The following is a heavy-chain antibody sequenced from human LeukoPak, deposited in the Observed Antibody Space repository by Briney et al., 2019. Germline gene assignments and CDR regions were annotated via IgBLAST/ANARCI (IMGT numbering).Heavy chain of an antibody. Sequence: GGSLRFSCAAAGFTFCSYGMHWVRQAPGMGLEWMAIIWYDGSIKYYVDSVKGRFTISRDNAKNSLYLQMNSLRAEDTAVYYCAREVLGSYRNIYYGMDVWGQGTTVTVSS. CDR3: AREVLGSYRNIYYGMDV. V-gene: IGHV3-33*01. CDR2: IWYDGSIK. J-gene: IGHJ6*02. D-gene: IGHD3-16*02. CDR1: GFTFCSYG.